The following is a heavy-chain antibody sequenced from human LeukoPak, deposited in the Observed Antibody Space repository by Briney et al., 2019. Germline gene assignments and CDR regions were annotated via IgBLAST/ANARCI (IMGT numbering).Heavy chain of an antibody. V-gene: IGHV4-34*01. Sequence: SETLSLTCAVYGGSFSGYYWSWIRQPPGKGLEWIGEINHSGSTNYNPSLKSRVTISVDTSKNQFSLKLSSVTAADTAVYYCARDYPAFDIWGQGTMVTVSS. D-gene: IGHD3-10*01. CDR2: INHSGST. CDR3: ARDYPAFDI. J-gene: IGHJ3*02. CDR1: GGSFSGYY.